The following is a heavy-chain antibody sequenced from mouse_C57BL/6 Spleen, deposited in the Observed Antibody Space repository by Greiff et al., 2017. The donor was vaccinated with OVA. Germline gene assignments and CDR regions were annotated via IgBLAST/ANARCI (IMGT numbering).Heavy chain of an antibody. V-gene: IGHV2-2*01. CDR2: IWSGGST. J-gene: IGHJ4*01. CDR1: GFSLTSYG. D-gene: IGHD2-1*01. Sequence: QVQLKESGPGLVQPSQSLSITCTVSGFSLTSYGVHWVRQSPGKGLEWLGVIWSGGSTDYNAAFISRLSISKDNSKSQVFFKMNSLQADDTAIYYCARNMGNYGAYAMDYWGQGTSVTVSS. CDR3: ARNMGNYGAYAMDY.